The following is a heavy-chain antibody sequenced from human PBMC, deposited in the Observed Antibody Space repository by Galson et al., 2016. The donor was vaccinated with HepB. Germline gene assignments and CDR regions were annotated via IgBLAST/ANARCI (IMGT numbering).Heavy chain of an antibody. CDR1: GFSLSTDGMG. Sequence: PALVKPTQTLTLTCTFSGFSLSTDGMGVGWIRQPPGKALEWLALIYWDDDKRYSPSLKTRLTTTKDTSKNQVVLRMINMDPVDTGTYYCAHRQGENWLKSYFDYWGQGTLVTVSS. D-gene: IGHD1-1*01. V-gene: IGHV2-5*02. CDR2: IYWDDDK. J-gene: IGHJ4*02. CDR3: AHRQGENWLKSYFDY.